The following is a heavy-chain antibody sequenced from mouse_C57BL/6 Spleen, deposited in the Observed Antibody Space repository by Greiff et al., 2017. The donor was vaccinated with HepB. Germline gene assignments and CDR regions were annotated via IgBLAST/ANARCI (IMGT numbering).Heavy chain of an antibody. J-gene: IGHJ4*01. Sequence: EVKLVESGGGLVKPGGSLKLSCAASGFTFSDYGMHWVRQAPEKGLEWVAYISSGSSTLYYADKVKGRFTISRDNATNTLFLQMTSLSSEDTAMYYCARSHYYGSSEDAMDYWGQGTSVTVSS. CDR2: ISSGSSTL. CDR3: ARSHYYGSSEDAMDY. V-gene: IGHV5-17*01. D-gene: IGHD1-1*01. CDR1: GFTFSDYG.